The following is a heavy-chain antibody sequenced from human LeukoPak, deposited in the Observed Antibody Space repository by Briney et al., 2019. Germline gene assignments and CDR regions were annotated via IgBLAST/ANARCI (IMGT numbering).Heavy chain of an antibody. CDR2: INPNSGGT. D-gene: IGHD3-3*01. CDR3: AREGRITIFGVVIDDAFDI. Sequence: ASVKVSCKASGYTFTGYYMHWVRPAPGQGLEWMGWINPNSGGTNYAQKFQGRVTMTRDTSISTAYMELSRLRSDDTAVYYCAREGRITIFGVVIDDAFDIWGQGTMVTVSS. V-gene: IGHV1-2*02. CDR1: GYTFTGYY. J-gene: IGHJ3*02.